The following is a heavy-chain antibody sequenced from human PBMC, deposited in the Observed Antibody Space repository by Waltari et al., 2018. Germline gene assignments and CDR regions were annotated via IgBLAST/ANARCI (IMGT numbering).Heavy chain of an antibody. CDR3: ASNGGLGYYYYCMDV. D-gene: IGHD7-27*01. Sequence: QVQLVESGGGVVKPGRSLRLSCAASGFTFSSYGMHWVRQAPGKGLGWVAVGWYDGSNNNYADAVKCRFTITRDNSKNTRYLQMNSRRAEDTAVYYCASNGGLGYYYYCMDVWGQGTTVIVSS. CDR2: GWYDGSNN. V-gene: IGHV3-33*01. CDR1: GFTFSSYG. J-gene: IGHJ6*02.